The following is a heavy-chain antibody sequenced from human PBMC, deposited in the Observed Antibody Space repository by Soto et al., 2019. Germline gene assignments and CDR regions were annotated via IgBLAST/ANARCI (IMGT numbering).Heavy chain of an antibody. CDR1: GYDFTTSA. Sequence: QVHLVQSGAEVQKPGASVRISCQASGYDFTTSAIHWVRQAPGQSLEWMGWINPATGDTKYSQNVRGRVTVALDTSATTAYMDLRSLTSHDTAVYYCARPAGRLKLLPYYFDPWGQGTQVTVSS. D-gene: IGHD3-10*01. CDR3: ARPAGRLKLLPYYFDP. J-gene: IGHJ5*02. V-gene: IGHV1-3*01. CDR2: INPATGDT.